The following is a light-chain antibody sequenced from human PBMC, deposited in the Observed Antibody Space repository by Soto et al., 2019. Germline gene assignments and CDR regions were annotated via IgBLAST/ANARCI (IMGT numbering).Light chain of an antibody. V-gene: IGKV3-20*01. CDR3: QQYGSSPPLT. J-gene: IGKJ4*01. Sequence: EIVLTQSPGPLSLSPGERATLSCRASQSVSSSYLAWYQQKPGQPPRLPLYGASSRATGTPDRFSGSGSGTDFTLPISRLEPEDFAVYYCQQYGSSPPLTFGGGTKVEIK. CDR1: QSVSSSY. CDR2: GAS.